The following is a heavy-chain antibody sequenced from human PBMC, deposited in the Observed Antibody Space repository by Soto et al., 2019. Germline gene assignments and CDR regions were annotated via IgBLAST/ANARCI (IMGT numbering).Heavy chain of an antibody. J-gene: IGHJ6*01. D-gene: IGHD2-15*01. Sequence: SQTLSLTCVISGDSVSTNRAAWNWVRQSPSRGREWLLRKYYTPKWNYDYATSVKSRINIKPDTSTNQVSLQLNSVTPDDSAVDDCAGGYGMNVWGQGTTVTVSS. CDR2: KYYTPKWNY. CDR3: AGGYGMNV. V-gene: IGHV6-1*01. CDR1: GDSVSTNRAA.